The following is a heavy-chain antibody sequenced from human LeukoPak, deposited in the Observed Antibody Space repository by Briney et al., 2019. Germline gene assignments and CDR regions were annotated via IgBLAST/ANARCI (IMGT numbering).Heavy chain of an antibody. CDR2: INPSGGGT. Sequence: ASVKVSCKASGYTFTSYPISWVRQAPGQGLEWMGIINPSGGGTSYAQKFQGRLTMTRDTSTTTVYMELSSLRSEDTAMYYCAREIGPRQLHLWGSAFDYWGQGTLVTVSS. D-gene: IGHD5-18*01. CDR3: AREIGPRQLHLWGSAFDY. J-gene: IGHJ4*02. CDR1: GYTFTSYP. V-gene: IGHV1-46*01.